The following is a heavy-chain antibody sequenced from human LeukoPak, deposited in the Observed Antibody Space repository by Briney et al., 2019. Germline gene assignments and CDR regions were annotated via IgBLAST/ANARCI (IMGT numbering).Heavy chain of an antibody. CDR2: INPNSGGT. D-gene: IGHD3-22*01. Sequence: ASVKVSCKASGYSFTGYYMHWVRQAPGQGLEWMGWINPNSGGTKYAQKFKGRVTMTRDTSISTAYMELSRLKSDDTAVYYCARDSTHYDSTHWGQGTLVTVSS. CDR1: GYSFTGYY. J-gene: IGHJ4*02. CDR3: ARDSTHYDSTH. V-gene: IGHV1-2*02.